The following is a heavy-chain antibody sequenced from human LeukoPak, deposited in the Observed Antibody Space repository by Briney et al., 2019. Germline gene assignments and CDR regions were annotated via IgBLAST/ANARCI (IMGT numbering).Heavy chain of an antibody. CDR3: AVLSYQLLYELPTPVGSAFDI. CDR1: GFTFSSYG. D-gene: IGHD2-2*02. Sequence: GGSLRLSCAASGFTFSSYGMHWVRQAPGKGLEWVAFIRYDGSNKYYADSVKGRFTISRDNSKNTLYLQMNSLRAEDTAVYYCAVLSYQLLYELPTPVGSAFDIWGQGTMVTVSS. J-gene: IGHJ3*02. V-gene: IGHV3-30*02. CDR2: IRYDGSNK.